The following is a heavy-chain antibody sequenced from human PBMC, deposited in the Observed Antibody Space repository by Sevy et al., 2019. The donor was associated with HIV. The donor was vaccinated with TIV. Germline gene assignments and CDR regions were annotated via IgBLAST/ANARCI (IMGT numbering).Heavy chain of an antibody. CDR1: GFTFDDYG. V-gene: IGHV3-20*04. CDR2: INWNGGST. CDR3: AGVGSAALYYYYMDV. Sequence: GGSLRLSCAASGFTFDDYGMSWVRQAPGKGLEWVSGINWNGGSTGYADSVKGRFTISRDNAKNSLYLQMNSLRAEDTSLYYCAGVGSAALYYYYMDVWGKGTTVTVSS. D-gene: IGHD6-6*01. J-gene: IGHJ6*03.